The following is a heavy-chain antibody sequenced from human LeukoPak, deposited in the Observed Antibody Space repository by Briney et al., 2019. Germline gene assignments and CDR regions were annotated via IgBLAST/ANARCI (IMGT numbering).Heavy chain of an antibody. CDR3: ARDNGFWTFDY. D-gene: IGHD3/OR15-3a*01. CDR1: GFSFSSHG. V-gene: IGHV3-30*03. Sequence: GSSLRLSCEASGFSFSSHGMHWVRQAPGKGLEWVAIISSDGNKKYYSDSVQGRFTISRDNSRNTLYLQMNSLRTEDTAVYYCARDNGFWTFDYLGQGTLVTVSS. CDR2: ISSDGNKK. J-gene: IGHJ4*02.